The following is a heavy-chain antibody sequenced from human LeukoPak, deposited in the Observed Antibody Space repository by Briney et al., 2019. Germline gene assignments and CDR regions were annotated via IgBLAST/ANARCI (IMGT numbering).Heavy chain of an antibody. Sequence: GGSLRLPCAASGFTFSIYSMNWVRQAPGKGLEWVSSITGSSNYIYYADSVKGRFTISRDNAKNSLFLQMNSLRAEDTAVYYCARDLGYCTSSSCQPDYYYYGMDVWGKGTTVTVSS. CDR1: GFTFSIYS. CDR3: ARDLGYCTSSSCQPDYYYYGMDV. CDR2: ITGSSNYI. J-gene: IGHJ6*04. V-gene: IGHV3-21*01. D-gene: IGHD2-2*01.